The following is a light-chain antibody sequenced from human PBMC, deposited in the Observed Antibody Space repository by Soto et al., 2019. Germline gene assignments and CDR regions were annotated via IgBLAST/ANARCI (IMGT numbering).Light chain of an antibody. Sequence: DIHMTQSPSSLSASLGDRVTITCRASQGIRNDLGWYQQKPGKAPKRLIYAASSLQSGVPSRFSGSGSGTEFTLTISRLEPEDFAVYYCHQYGISPFGGGTKVDIK. J-gene: IGKJ4*01. CDR1: QGIRND. CDR2: AAS. CDR3: HQYGISP. V-gene: IGKV1-17*01.